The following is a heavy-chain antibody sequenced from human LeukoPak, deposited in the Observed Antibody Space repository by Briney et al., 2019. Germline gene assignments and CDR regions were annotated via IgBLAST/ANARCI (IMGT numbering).Heavy chain of an antibody. CDR2: IYYSGST. V-gene: IGHV4-59*01. CDR1: GGSISYYY. D-gene: IGHD2-2*01. Sequence: PSETLSLTCSVSGGSISYYYWSWIRQPPGKGLEWIGYIYYSGSTNYNPSLKSRVTISVDTSKNQFSLKLSSVTAADTAVYDCARVWGVVVPGGGYYFDYWGQGTLVTVSS. CDR3: ARVWGVVVPGGGYYFDY. J-gene: IGHJ4*02.